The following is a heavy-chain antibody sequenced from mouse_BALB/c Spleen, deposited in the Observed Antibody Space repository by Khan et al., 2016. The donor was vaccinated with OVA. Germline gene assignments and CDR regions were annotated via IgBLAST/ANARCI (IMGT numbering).Heavy chain of an antibody. D-gene: IGHD1-1*01. CDR2: INPSNGGT. Sequence: VQLQQSGAELVKPGASVKLSCKASGYTFTSYYMYWVKQRPGQGLEWIGEINPSNGGTNVNEKFKSKATLTVDKSSSTAYMEVSSLTSEDSAVYYCTRGGYGSPFAYWVQGTLVTVSA. J-gene: IGHJ3*01. V-gene: IGHV1S81*02. CDR3: TRGGYGSPFAY. CDR1: GYTFTSYY.